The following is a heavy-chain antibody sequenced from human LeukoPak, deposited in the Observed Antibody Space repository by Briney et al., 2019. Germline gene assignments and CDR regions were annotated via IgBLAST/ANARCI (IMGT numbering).Heavy chain of an antibody. CDR1: GFTFSNYE. CDR2: ISSSGRTI. CDR3: ASSTAIGY. Sequence: GGSLTLSCAASGFTFSNYETNWVRQAPGKGLEWVSYISSSGRTIYYADSVKGRFTISRDNAKNSLYLQMSSLRTEDTAVYYCASSTAIGYWGQGTLVTVSS. V-gene: IGHV3-48*03. J-gene: IGHJ4*02.